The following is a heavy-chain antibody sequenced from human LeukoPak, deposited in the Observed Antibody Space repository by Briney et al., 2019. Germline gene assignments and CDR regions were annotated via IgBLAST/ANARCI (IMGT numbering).Heavy chain of an antibody. CDR2: INEDGSGD. V-gene: IGHV3-7*05. CDR1: GFTFSTYW. J-gene: IGHJ4*02. D-gene: IGHD2-2*01. CDR3: AKGDQVFDY. Sequence: GGSLRLSCAASGFTFSTYWMTWVRQAPGKGLEWVANINEDGSGDYYVDSVKGRFTISRDNSKNTLYVQMNRLRAEDTAVYYCAKGDQVFDYWGQGTLVTVSS.